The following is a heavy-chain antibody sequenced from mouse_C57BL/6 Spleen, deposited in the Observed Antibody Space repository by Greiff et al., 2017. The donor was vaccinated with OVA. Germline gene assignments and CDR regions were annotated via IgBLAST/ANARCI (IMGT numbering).Heavy chain of an antibody. CDR2: IYPGNGDT. J-gene: IGHJ4*01. CDR1: GYTFTSYN. V-gene: IGHV1-12*01. CDR3: ARIYDGYYFYAMDY. Sequence: QSGAELVRPGASVKMSCKASGYTFTSYNMHWVKQTPRQGLEWIGAIYPGNGDTSYNQKFKGKATLTVDKSSSTAYMQLSSLTSEDSAVYFCARIYDGYYFYAMDYWGQGTSVTVSS. D-gene: IGHD2-3*01.